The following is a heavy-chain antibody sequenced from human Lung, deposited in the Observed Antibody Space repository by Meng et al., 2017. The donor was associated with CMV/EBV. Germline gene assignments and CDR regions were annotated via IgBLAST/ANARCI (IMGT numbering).Heavy chain of an antibody. CDR1: GGSLSSRNW. CDR2: IYHSGST. V-gene: IGHV4-4*02. D-gene: IGHD2-21*02. Sequence: VQLQESGPGLVKPSGPLSLPCAVSGGSLSSRNWWSWVRQPPGKGLEWIGEIYHSGSTNYNPSLKSRVTISVDESKNQFSLRLSSVTAADTAVYYCARGGAYCGGDCYHPRWGQGTLVTVSS. CDR3: ARGGAYCGGDCYHPR. J-gene: IGHJ4*02.